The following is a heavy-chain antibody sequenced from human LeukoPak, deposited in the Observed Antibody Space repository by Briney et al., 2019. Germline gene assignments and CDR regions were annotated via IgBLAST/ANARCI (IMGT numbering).Heavy chain of an antibody. CDR2: IRYDGSNK. D-gene: IGHD3-3*01. CDR1: GFTFSSYA. Sequence: AGGSLRLSCAASGFTFSSYAMSWVRQAPGKGLEWVAFIRYDGSNKYYADSVKGRFTISRDNSKNTLYLQMNSLRAEDTAVYYCATAVVDFWSGWDFDYWGQGTLVTVSS. CDR3: ATAVVDFWSGWDFDY. V-gene: IGHV3-30*02. J-gene: IGHJ4*02.